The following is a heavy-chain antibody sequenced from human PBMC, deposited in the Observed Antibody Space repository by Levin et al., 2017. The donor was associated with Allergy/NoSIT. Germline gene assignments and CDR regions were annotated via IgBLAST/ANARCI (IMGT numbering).Heavy chain of an antibody. CDR2: IRSKANDYAT. V-gene: IGHV3-73*01. Sequence: GGSLRLSCAASGFTFSGSTMHWVRQASGKGLDWVGRIRSKANDYATAYAASVKGRFSISRDDSKNTAYLQMNSLVTDDTAVYYCARLTEAYCGGDCKNAFDSWGQGTMVTVSS. CDR1: GFTFSGST. D-gene: IGHD2-21*02. J-gene: IGHJ3*02. CDR3: ARLTEAYCGGDCKNAFDS.